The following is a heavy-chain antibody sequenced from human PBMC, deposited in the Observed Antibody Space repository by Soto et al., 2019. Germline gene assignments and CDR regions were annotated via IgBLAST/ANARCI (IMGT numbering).Heavy chain of an antibody. CDR1: GYSFTSYW. D-gene: IGHD1-26*01. V-gene: IGHV5-10-1*01. CDR2: IDPSDSYT. CDR3: ATIREGRAFDP. J-gene: IGHJ5*02. Sequence: GESLKISCKGSGYSFTSYWSSWVRQMPGKGLEWLGRIDPSDSYTNYSPSFQGHVTISADKSISTAYLQWSSLKASDTAMYYCATIREGRAFDPWGQGTLVTVSS.